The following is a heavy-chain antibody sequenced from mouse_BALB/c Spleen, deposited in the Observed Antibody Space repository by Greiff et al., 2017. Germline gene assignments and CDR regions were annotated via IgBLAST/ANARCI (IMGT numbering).Heavy chain of an antibody. CDR2: INSNGGST. CDR3: ARDPYYGNYGDY. D-gene: IGHD2-10*01. CDR1: GFTFSSYG. V-gene: IGHV5-6-3*01. Sequence: EVQVVESGGGLVQPGGSLKLSCAASGFTFSSYGMSWVRQTPDKRLELVATINSNGGSTYYPDSVKGRFTISRDNAKNTLYLQMSSLKSEDTAMYYCARDPYYGNYGDYWGQGTTLTVSS. J-gene: IGHJ2*01.